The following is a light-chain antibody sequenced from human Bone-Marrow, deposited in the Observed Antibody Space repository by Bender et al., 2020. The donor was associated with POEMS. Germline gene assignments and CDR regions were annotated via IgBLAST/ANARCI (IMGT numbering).Light chain of an antibody. J-gene: IGLJ3*02. CDR2: EGS. CDR1: SSDVANYNL. CDR3: CSYAGTNTWL. Sequence: QSALTQAASVSGSPGQSITISCTGTSSDVANYNLVSWYQQHPGKAPKLIIYEGSKRPSGVSNRFSASNSGDTASLTISGLQAEDEADYYCCSYAGTNTWLFGGGTHLTVL. V-gene: IGLV2-23*01.